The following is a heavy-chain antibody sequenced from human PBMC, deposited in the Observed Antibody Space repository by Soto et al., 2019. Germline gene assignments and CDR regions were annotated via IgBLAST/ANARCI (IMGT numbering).Heavy chain of an antibody. V-gene: IGHV1-2*02. Sequence: ASVNVSCEASGYTFSRYSIFWVRQAPVQGIEWMGWIIPNFGATNYAQKFQGRVTMTTDKSTSTAYMELSRLRSEDTAVYYCAGGCYDFYGNSNSCDSYYGMDVWGQGTKVTVS. CDR2: IIPNFGAT. D-gene: IGHD6-13*01. CDR3: AGGCYDFYGNSNSCDSYYGMDV. CDR1: GYTFSRYS. J-gene: IGHJ6*02.